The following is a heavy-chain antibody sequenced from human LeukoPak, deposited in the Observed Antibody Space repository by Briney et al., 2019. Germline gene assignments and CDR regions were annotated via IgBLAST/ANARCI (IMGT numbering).Heavy chain of an antibody. J-gene: IGHJ6*03. CDR1: GGSISSYY. Sequence: SETLSLTCTVSGGSISSYYWSWIRQPPGKGLEWIGYIYYSGYTNYNPSLKSRVTISVDTSKNQFSLKLSSVTAADTAVYYCARTTMVRGTYYMDVWGKGTTVTTSS. CDR2: IYYSGYT. V-gene: IGHV4-59*01. CDR3: ARTTMVRGTYYMDV. D-gene: IGHD3-10*01.